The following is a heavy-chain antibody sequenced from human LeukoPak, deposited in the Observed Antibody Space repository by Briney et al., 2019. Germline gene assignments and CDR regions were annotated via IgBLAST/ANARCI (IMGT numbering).Heavy chain of an antibody. CDR2: IDPSDSYT. J-gene: IGHJ5*02. CDR3: ARLDYSTFYYDFWSGSINWFDP. Sequence: GESLKISCKGSGYSFTSYWISWVRQMPGKGLEWMGRIDPSDSYTNYSPSFQGHVTIPADKSTSTAYLQWSSLKASDTAMYYCARLDYSTFYYDFWSGSINWFDPWGQGTLVTVSS. V-gene: IGHV5-10-1*01. D-gene: IGHD3-3*01. CDR1: GYSFTSYW.